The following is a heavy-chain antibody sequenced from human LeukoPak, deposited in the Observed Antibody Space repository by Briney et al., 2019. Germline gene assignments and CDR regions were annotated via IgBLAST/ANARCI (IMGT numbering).Heavy chain of an antibody. CDR3: TTAASTMVIGFDP. J-gene: IGHJ5*02. CDR1: GFTFSNAW. CDR2: IKSKTDGGTT. D-gene: IGHD3-10*01. Sequence: PGGSLRLSCAASGFTFSNAWMSWVRQAPGKGLEWVGRIKSKTDGGTTDYAAPVKGRFTISRDDSKNTLYLQMNSLKTEDTAVYYCTTAASTMVIGFDPWGQGTLVTVSS. V-gene: IGHV3-15*01.